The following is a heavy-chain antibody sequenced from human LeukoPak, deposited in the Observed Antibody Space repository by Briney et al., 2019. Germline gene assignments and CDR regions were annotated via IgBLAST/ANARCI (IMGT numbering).Heavy chain of an antibody. V-gene: IGHV4-38-2*02. CDR1: HYSISSGFY. D-gene: IGHD6-13*01. Sequence: PSETLSLTCTVSHYSISSGFYWGCIRQPPGKGLEWIGYIYYSGSTNYNPSLKSRVTISVDTSKNQFSLKLSSVTAADTAVYYCARRSSSPLYWYFDLWGRGTLVTVSS. J-gene: IGHJ2*01. CDR3: ARRSSSPLYWYFDL. CDR2: IYYSGST.